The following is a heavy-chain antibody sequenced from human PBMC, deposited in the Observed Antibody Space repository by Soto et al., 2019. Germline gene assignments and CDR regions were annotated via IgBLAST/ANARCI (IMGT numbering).Heavy chain of an antibody. CDR1: GGPISSYY. V-gene: IGHV4-59*01. D-gene: IGHD4-17*01. Sequence: SETLSLTCTVSGGPISSYYWSWIRQPPGKGLEWIGYIYNSGSTNYNPSLKGRVTISVDTSKNQFSLKLSSVTAADTAVYYCAYGDSRGPFDSWGQGTLVTVSS. CDR3: AYGDSRGPFDS. J-gene: IGHJ4*02. CDR2: IYNSGST.